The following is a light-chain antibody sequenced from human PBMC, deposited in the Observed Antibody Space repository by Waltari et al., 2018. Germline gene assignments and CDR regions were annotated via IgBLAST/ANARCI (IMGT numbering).Light chain of an antibody. V-gene: IGKV3-15*01. CDR2: DTA. CDR1: QSVSRH. J-gene: IGKJ1*01. Sequence: EIVMTQSRATLSVSPGERATLSCRARQSVSRHLDWYQKKPGQAPRLLIYDTATRAAGVPPRFSGSGSGTEFTLTISSMESEDFAVYYCQQYNNWPPWTFGQGTKVEVK. CDR3: QQYNNWPPWT.